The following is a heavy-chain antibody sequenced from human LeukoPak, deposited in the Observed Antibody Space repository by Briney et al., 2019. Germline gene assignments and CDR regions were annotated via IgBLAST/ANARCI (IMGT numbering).Heavy chain of an antibody. V-gene: IGHV4-61*02. CDR2: IYTSGST. D-gene: IGHD6-19*01. CDR3: ARAISGWSYYFDY. Sequence: SETLSLTCTVSGGSISSGSYYWSWIRQPAGKGLEWIGRIYTSGSTNYNPSLKSRVTISVDTSKNQFSLKLSSVTAADMAVYYCARAISGWSYYFDYWGQGTLVTVSS. J-gene: IGHJ4*02. CDR1: GGSISSGSYY.